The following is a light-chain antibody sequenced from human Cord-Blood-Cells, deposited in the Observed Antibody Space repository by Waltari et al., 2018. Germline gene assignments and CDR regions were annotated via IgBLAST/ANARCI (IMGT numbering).Light chain of an antibody. Sequence: IVMTQSPATLSVSPGERATLSGRASQSVSSDLAWYQHKPGQAPRLLMYGASTRANGNPARFSGSGSGKEFTLTISSLQSEDVAGDCCQQYYNWRPWTFGQGRKVETK. V-gene: IGKV3-15*01. CDR3: QQYYNWRPWT. CDR1: QSVSSD. CDR2: GAS. J-gene: IGKJ1*01.